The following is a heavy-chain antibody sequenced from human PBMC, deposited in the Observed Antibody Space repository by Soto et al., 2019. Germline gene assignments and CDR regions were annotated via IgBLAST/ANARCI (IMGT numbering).Heavy chain of an antibody. Sequence: EVQLVESGGGLVQPGGSLRLSCAASGFTFSSYWMSWVRQAPGKGLEWVANIKQDGSEKYYVDSVKGRFTISRDNAKNSLYLQMNSLRAEDTAVYYCARDTSPYYDFWSGYSEWANWFDPWGQGTLVTVSS. CDR2: IKQDGSEK. J-gene: IGHJ5*02. D-gene: IGHD3-3*01. V-gene: IGHV3-7*01. CDR3: ARDTSPYYDFWSGYSEWANWFDP. CDR1: GFTFSSYW.